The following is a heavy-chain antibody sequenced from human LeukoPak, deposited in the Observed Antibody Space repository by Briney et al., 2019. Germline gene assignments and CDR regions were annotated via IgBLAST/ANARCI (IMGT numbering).Heavy chain of an antibody. Sequence: PSETLSLTCTVSGGSIISYYWSWIRQPPGKGLEWIGYIYYSGSTNYNPSLKSRVTISVDTSKNQFSLKLSSVTAADTAVYYCARRHDRGWEFDHWGQGTLVTVSS. J-gene: IGHJ4*02. D-gene: IGHD6-19*01. CDR3: ARRHDRGWEFDH. CDR1: GGSIISYY. V-gene: IGHV4-59*01. CDR2: IYYSGST.